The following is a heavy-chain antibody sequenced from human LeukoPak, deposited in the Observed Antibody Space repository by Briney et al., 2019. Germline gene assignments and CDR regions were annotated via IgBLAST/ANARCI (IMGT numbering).Heavy chain of an antibody. CDR1: GGSFSGYY. CDR2: INHSGST. V-gene: IGHV4-34*01. Sequence: SETLSLTCAVYGGSFSGYYWNWIRQPPGEGLEWIGEINHSGSTNYNPSLKSRVTISVDTSRNQFSLKLNSVTAADTAVYYCASLAVAGLSEGYWGQGTLVIVSS. CDR3: ASLAVAGLSEGY. D-gene: IGHD6-19*01. J-gene: IGHJ4*02.